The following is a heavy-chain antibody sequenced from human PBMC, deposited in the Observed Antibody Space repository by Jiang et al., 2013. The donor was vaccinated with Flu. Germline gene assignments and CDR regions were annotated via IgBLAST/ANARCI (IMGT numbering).Heavy chain of an antibody. J-gene: IGHJ4*02. D-gene: IGHD4-23*01. CDR2: ISGSGTST. CDR3: ASLGNSVVTPFDY. CDR1: GFTFSSYA. V-gene: IGHV3-23*01. Sequence: QLLESGGGLVQPGGSLRLSCAASGFTFSSYAMSWVRQAPGKGLEWVSGISGSGTSTYYADSVKGRFTISRDNSKNTLYLQMNSLRAEDTAVYYCASLGNSVVTPFDYWGQGTLVTVSS.